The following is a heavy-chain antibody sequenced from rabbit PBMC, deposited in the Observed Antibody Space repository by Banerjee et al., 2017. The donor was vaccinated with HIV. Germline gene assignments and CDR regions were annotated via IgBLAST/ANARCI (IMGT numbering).Heavy chain of an antibody. CDR3: ARWFYAGYINL. V-gene: IGHV1S40*01. CDR2: IVAGSSGST. Sequence: QQLEQSGGDLVKPGASLTLTCTATGFTLSSSDYMCWVRQAPGKGLEWIGCIVAGSSGSTYCASWAKGRFTISKTSSTTVTLQMTSLTAADTATYFCARWFYAGYINLWGPGTLVTVS. J-gene: IGHJ4*01. CDR1: GFTLSSSDY. D-gene: IGHD7-1*01.